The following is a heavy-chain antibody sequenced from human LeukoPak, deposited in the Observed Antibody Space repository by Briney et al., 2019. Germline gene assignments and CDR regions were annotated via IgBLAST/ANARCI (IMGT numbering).Heavy chain of an antibody. V-gene: IGHV3-9*01. CDR3: AKVAKQLRDAFDI. J-gene: IGHJ3*02. D-gene: IGHD5-18*01. Sequence: PGRSLRLSCAASGFTFDDYAMPWVRQAPGRGLEWVSGISWNSGSIGYADSVKGRFTISRDNAKNSLYLQMNSLRAEDTALYYCAKVAKQLRDAFDIWGQGTMVTVSS. CDR1: GFTFDDYA. CDR2: ISWNSGSI.